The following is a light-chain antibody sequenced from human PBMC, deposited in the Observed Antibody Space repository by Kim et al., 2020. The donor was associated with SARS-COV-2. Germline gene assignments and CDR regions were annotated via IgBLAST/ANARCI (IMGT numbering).Light chain of an antibody. J-gene: IGKJ1*01. CDR3: QKYNSAPWT. Sequence: ASVGDRGTITCLASQGINNYLACYQQRPGKVPKLLIYAASTLQSGVPSRFSGSGFGTDFTLTISSLQPEDGATYYCQKYNSAPWTFGRGTKVDIK. CDR2: AAS. CDR1: QGINNY. V-gene: IGKV1-27*01.